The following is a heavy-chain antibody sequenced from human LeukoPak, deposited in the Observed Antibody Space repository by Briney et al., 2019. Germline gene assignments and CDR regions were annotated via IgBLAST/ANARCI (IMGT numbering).Heavy chain of an antibody. V-gene: IGHV1-3*01. CDR2: INAGNGNT. Sequence: ASVKVSCKASGYTFTSYAMHWVRQAPGQRLEWMGWINAGNGNTKYSQKFQGRVTITRDTSASTAYMELSSLRSEDTAVYYCARVPPASVAGTYSFDYWGQGTLVTVSS. D-gene: IGHD6-19*01. J-gene: IGHJ4*02. CDR1: GYTFTSYA. CDR3: ARVPPASVAGTYSFDY.